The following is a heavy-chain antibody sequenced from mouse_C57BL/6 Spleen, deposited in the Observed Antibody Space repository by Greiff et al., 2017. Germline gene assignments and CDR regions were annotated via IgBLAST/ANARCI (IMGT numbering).Heavy chain of an antibody. Sequence: EVQLVESGGALVQPGGSMKLSCAASGFTFSDAWMDWVRQSPEKGLEWVAEIRNKANNHATYYAESVKGRFTISRDDSKSSVYLQMNSLRAEDTGIYYCTISNYGGGYYAMDYWGQGTSGTVSS. D-gene: IGHD2-5*01. CDR1: GFTFSDAW. V-gene: IGHV6-6*01. CDR2: IRNKANNHAT. CDR3: TISNYGGGYYAMDY. J-gene: IGHJ4*01.